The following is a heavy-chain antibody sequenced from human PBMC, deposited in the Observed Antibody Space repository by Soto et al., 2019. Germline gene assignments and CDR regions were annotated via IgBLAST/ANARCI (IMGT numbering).Heavy chain of an antibody. Sequence: DVQLLESGGNLVQPGGSLAPSWLASGFNLRFYSLSWVPQAPGKGVGWVLSICAGGDMTYNSDSVKGRFTISRDNANNAVFLQMHNLRIEDTALYYCARGDRGGSGSPASYYYSGWDVWGQGATVTVS. CDR1: GFNLRFYS. J-gene: IGHJ6*02. D-gene: IGHD3-10*01. CDR2: ICAGGDMT. V-gene: IGHV3-23*01. CDR3: ARGDRGGSGSPASYYYSGWDV.